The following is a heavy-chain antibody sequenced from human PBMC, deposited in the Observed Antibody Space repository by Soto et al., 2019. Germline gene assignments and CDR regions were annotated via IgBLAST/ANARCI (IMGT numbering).Heavy chain of an antibody. CDR1: GDSIDTYY. J-gene: IGHJ4*02. CDR3: ARSVRGYRYGPFDY. V-gene: IGHV4-59*08. D-gene: IGHD5-18*01. Sequence: PSETLSLTCTVSGDSIDTYYWSWIRQPPVKGLEWIGYISYSGSTNYNPSLKSRVTISVDMSKSQFSLKLSSVTAADTAVYYCARSVRGYRYGPFDYWGQGTLVTVSS. CDR2: ISYSGST.